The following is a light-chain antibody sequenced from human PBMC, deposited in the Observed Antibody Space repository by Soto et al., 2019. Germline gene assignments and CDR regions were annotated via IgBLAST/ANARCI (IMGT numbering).Light chain of an antibody. CDR2: GAF. Sequence: DIQLTQSPSFLSASEGDRVTITCRASQDVGTYFAWYQLKPGKAPQLLVYGAFTLQSGVPSRFSGSGSGTESTLTISSLQPEDSATYYCQQVDTYPLTFGGGTKVEIK. J-gene: IGKJ4*01. V-gene: IGKV1-9*01. CDR1: QDVGTY. CDR3: QQVDTYPLT.